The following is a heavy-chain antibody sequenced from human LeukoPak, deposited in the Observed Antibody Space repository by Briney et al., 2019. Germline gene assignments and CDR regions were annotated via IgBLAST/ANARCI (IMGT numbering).Heavy chain of an antibody. Sequence: GGSLRLSCAASGFTFSSCWMHWVRQAPGKGLVWVSRINSDGSSTSYADSVKGRFTISRDNAKNTLYLQMNSLRAEDTAVYYCARGTMFPYYFDYWGQGTLVTVSS. CDR2: INSDGSST. D-gene: IGHD3-10*02. CDR3: ARGTMFPYYFDY. V-gene: IGHV3-74*01. CDR1: GFTFSSCW. J-gene: IGHJ4*02.